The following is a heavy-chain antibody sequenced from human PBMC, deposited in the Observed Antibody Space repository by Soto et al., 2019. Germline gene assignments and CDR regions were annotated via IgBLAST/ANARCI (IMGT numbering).Heavy chain of an antibody. V-gene: IGHV3-53*04. J-gene: IGHJ5*02. CDR2: IYSGGST. CDR3: ARARYSSSWYNWFDP. D-gene: IGHD6-13*01. Sequence: GGSLRLSCAASGFTVSSNYMSWVRQAPGKGLEWVSVIYSGGSTYYADSVKGRFTISRHNSKNTLYLQMNSLRAEDTAVYYCARARYSSSWYNWFDPWGQGTLVTVSS. CDR1: GFTVSSNY.